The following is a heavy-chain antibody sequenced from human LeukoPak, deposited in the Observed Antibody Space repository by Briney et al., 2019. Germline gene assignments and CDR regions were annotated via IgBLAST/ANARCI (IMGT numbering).Heavy chain of an antibody. CDR1: GFTFSSYG. V-gene: IGHV3-30*02. J-gene: IGHJ6*03. D-gene: IGHD3-3*01. CDR2: IRYDGSNK. Sequence: GSLRLSCAASGFTFSSYGMHWVRQAPGKGLEWVAFIRYDGSNKYYADSVKGRFTISRDNSKNTLYLQMNSLRAEDTAVYYCAKGGFGVVMSYYYMDVWGKGTTVTVSS. CDR3: AKGGFGVVMSYYYMDV.